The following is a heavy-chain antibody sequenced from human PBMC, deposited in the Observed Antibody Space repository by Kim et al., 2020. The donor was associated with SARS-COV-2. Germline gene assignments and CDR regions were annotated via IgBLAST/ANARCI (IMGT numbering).Heavy chain of an antibody. Sequence: SETLSLTCAVYGGSFSGYYWSWIRQPPGKGLEWIGEINHSGSTNYNPSLKSRVTISLDTSKNQFSLKLSSVTAADTAVYYCARTRGGATGYFDLWGRGTLVTVSS. J-gene: IGHJ2*01. CDR3: ARTRGGATGYFDL. D-gene: IGHD1-26*01. CDR2: INHSGST. CDR1: GGSFSGYY. V-gene: IGHV4-34*01.